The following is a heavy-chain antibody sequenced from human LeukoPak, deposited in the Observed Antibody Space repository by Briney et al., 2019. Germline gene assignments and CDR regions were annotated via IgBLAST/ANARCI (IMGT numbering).Heavy chain of an antibody. CDR1: GGSFSGYY. CDR3: ARESDYYDSSGYLGRVFDP. V-gene: IGHV4-34*01. J-gene: IGHJ5*02. D-gene: IGHD3-22*01. CDR2: INHSGST. Sequence: PSEALSLTCAVYGGSFSGYYWSWIRQPPGKGLEWIGEINHSGSTNYNPSLKSRVTISVDTSKNQFSLKLSSVTAADTAVYYCARESDYYDSSGYLGRVFDPWGQGTLVTVSS.